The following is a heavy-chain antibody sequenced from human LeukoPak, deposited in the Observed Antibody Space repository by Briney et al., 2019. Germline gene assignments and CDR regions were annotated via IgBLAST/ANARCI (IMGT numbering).Heavy chain of an antibody. V-gene: IGHV1-46*01. D-gene: IGHD2-21*02. CDR1: GYTFTSYY. CDR3: ARVDCGGDCYSAEYFQH. Sequence: GASVKVSCKASGYTFTSYYMHWVRQAPGQGLEWMGIINPSGGSTSYAQKFQGRVTMTRDTSTSTVYMELSSLRSEDTAVYYCARVDCGGDCYSAEYFQHWGQGTLVTVSS. CDR2: INPSGGST. J-gene: IGHJ1*01.